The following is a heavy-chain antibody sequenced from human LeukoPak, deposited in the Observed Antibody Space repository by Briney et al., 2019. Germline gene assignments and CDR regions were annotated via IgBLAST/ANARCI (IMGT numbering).Heavy chain of an antibody. CDR2: ISRSSRHL. V-gene: IGHV3-21*01. Sequence: GSLTLSCAASGFTFSDYSMNWVRQAPGKGLEWVSSISRSSRHLYYGGSVKGRFSISRDDAKNSLHLQMNSLRAEDTAVYYCVRDLMAMGATTAYLHQWGQGTLVTVSS. J-gene: IGHJ1*01. CDR1: GFTFSDYS. D-gene: IGHD1-26*01. CDR3: VRDLMAMGATTAYLHQ.